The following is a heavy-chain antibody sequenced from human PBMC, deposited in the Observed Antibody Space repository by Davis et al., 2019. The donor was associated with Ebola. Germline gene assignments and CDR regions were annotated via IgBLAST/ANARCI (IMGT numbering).Heavy chain of an antibody. CDR2: ISSSGDNT. Sequence: GESLKISCSASGFTFSSYAMHWVRQAPGKGLEYVSAISSSGDNTYYADSVKGRFTISRDNSKNTLYLQMGSLRAEDMAVYYCARWSNYYDSSGYLYYYYGMDVWGQGTTVTVSS. CDR1: GFTFSSYA. D-gene: IGHD3-22*01. CDR3: ARWSNYYDSSGYLYYYYGMDV. V-gene: IGHV3-64*02. J-gene: IGHJ6*02.